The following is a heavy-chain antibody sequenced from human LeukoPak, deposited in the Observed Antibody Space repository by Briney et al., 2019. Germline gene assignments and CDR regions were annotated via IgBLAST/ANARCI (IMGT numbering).Heavy chain of an antibody. Sequence: APVKVSCKASGYTFTGYYMHWVRQAPGQGLEWMGWINPNSGGTNYAQKFQGRVTMTRDTSISTAYMELSRLRSDDTAVYYCARRKAVAKYYFDYWGQGTLVTVSS. J-gene: IGHJ4*02. CDR1: GYTFTGYY. CDR2: INPNSGGT. D-gene: IGHD6-13*01. V-gene: IGHV1-2*02. CDR3: ARRKAVAKYYFDY.